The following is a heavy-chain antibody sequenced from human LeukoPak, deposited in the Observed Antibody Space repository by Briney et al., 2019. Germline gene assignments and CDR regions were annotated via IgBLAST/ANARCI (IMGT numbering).Heavy chain of an antibody. CDR2: INHSGST. CDR3: ARGRLIVVVVAATRNWFDP. CDR1: GGSFSGYY. Sequence: SETLSLTCAVYGGSFSGYYWSWIRQPPGKGLEWIGEINHSGSTNYNPSLKSRVTISVDTSKNQFSLKLSSVTAADTAVYYCARGRLIVVVVAATRNWFDPWGQGTLVTVSS. J-gene: IGHJ5*02. D-gene: IGHD2-15*01. V-gene: IGHV4-34*01.